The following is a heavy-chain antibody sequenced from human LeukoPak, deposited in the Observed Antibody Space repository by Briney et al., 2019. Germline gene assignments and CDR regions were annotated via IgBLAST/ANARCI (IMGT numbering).Heavy chain of an antibody. CDR3: ARDLASIWYSSGGSDY. CDR1: GFTFSSYA. CDR2: ISYDGSNK. D-gene: IGHD6-19*01. J-gene: IGHJ4*02. Sequence: GSLRLSCAASGFTFSSYAMHWVRQAPGKGLEWVAVISYDGSNKYYADSVKGRFTISRDNAKSTLYLQMNSLRAEDTAVYYCARDLASIWYSSGGSDYWGQGTLVTVSS. V-gene: IGHV3-30-3*01.